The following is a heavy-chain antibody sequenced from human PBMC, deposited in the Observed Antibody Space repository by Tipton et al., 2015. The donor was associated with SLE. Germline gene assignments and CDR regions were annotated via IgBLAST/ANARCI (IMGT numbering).Heavy chain of an antibody. J-gene: IGHJ4*02. CDR1: GVSISTSGFY. CDR3: SRGDLYCSGGNCHSVSLDY. Sequence: TLSLTCSVSGVSISTSGFYWGWIRQPPGKGLEWIGSIHYNGNIHYNPALNSRVTISIDTSQNHISLRLTSVIAADTAVYYCSRGDLYCSGGNCHSVSLDYWGQGTLVTVSS. V-gene: IGHV4-39*07. CDR2: IHYNGNI. D-gene: IGHD2-15*01.